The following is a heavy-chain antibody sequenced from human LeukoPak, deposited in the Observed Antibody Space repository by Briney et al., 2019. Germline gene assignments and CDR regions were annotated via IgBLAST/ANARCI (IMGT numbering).Heavy chain of an antibody. CDR1: GFTFSGYW. V-gene: IGHV3-7*01. CDR3: ARVGGTYIIDY. D-gene: IGHD3-16*01. CDR2: IKQDGSDK. J-gene: IGHJ4*02. Sequence: GGSLRLSCAASGFTFSGYWMSWVRRAPGKGLEWVANIKQDGSDKYYVNSVKGRFTISRDNAKNSLYLQMNSLRAEDTGVYYCARVGGTYIIDYWGQGTLVTVSS.